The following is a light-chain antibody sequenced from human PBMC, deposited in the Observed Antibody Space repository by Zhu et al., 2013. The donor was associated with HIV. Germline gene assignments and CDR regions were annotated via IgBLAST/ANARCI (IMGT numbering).Light chain of an antibody. V-gene: IGKV1-27*01. J-gene: IGKJ1*01. CDR2: AAS. CDR1: QGISNF. Sequence: DIQMTQSPSSLSAFVGDRVTITCRASQGISNFLAWYQQKPGKVPQLLIYAASSLHSGVPSRFSGSGSGTDFTLTISSLQPEDVATYYCQKYNSALWTFGQGTKVEIK. CDR3: QKYNSALWT.